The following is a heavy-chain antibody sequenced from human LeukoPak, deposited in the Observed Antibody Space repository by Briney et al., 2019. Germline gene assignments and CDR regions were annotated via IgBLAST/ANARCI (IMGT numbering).Heavy chain of an antibody. J-gene: IGHJ6*03. D-gene: IGHD2-21*01. Sequence: GESLKISCKGSGYSFTSYWIGWVRQMPGKGLEWMGIIYPGDSDTRYSPSFQGQVTISADKSISTAYLQWSSLKASDTAMYYCARVSSYRTYYYYYYYYMDVWGKGTTVTVSS. CDR1: GYSFTSYW. CDR2: IYPGDSDT. V-gene: IGHV5-51*01. CDR3: ARVSSYRTYYYYYYYYMDV.